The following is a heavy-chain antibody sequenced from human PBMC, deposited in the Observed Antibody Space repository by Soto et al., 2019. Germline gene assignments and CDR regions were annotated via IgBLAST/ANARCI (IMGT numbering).Heavy chain of an antibody. J-gene: IGHJ4*02. Sequence: SETLSLTCTVSGGSISSYYWSWIRQPPGKGLEWIGYIYYSGSTNYNPSLKSRVTISVDTSKNQFSLKLSSVTAADTAVYYCARTIPAAYYFDYWGQGALVTVSS. CDR2: IYYSGST. V-gene: IGHV4-59*01. D-gene: IGHD2-2*01. CDR1: GGSISSYY. CDR3: ARTIPAAYYFDY.